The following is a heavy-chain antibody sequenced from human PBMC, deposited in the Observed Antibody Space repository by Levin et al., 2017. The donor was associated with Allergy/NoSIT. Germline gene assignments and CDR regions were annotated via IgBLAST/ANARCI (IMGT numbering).Heavy chain of an antibody. CDR1: GFTFTNYW. CDR2: INGDGSAE. V-gene: IGHV3-7*02. Sequence: VASVKVSCVASGFTFTNYWMSWVRQAPGKGLEWVAEINGDGSAEYYLDSVRGRFTVSRDNAENSLYLQMNSLRVDDTAMYYCAAFDFHWGQGSLVTVSS. D-gene: IGHD3-9*01. J-gene: IGHJ4*02. CDR3: AAFDFH.